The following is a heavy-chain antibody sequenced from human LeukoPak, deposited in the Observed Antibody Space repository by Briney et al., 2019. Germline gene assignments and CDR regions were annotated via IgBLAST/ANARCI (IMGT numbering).Heavy chain of an antibody. V-gene: IGHV4-39*01. CDR1: GGFISSSSYY. CDR3: ARTSSSFRYKDY. J-gene: IGHJ4*02. CDR2: IYYSGST. Sequence: SETLSLTCTVSGGFISSSSYYWGWIRQPPGKGLEWIGSIYYSGSTYYNPSLKSRVTISVDTSKNQFSLKLSSVTAADTAVYYCARTSSSFRYKDYWGQGTLVTVSS. D-gene: IGHD6-6*01.